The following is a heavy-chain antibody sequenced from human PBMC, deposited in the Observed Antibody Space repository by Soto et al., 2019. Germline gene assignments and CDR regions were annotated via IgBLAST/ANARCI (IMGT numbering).Heavy chain of an antibody. J-gene: IGHJ6*02. CDR1: GFTFSSYA. D-gene: IGHD2-2*02. CDR3: ARDLADEIEYQLLYPVRMDV. V-gene: IGHV3-30-3*01. CDR2: ISYDGSNK. Sequence: PGGSLRLSCAASGFTFSSYAMHWVRQAPGKGLEWVAVISYDGSNKYYADSVKGRFTISRDNSKNTLYLQMNSLRAEDTAVYYRARDLADEIEYQLLYPVRMDVWGQGTTVTVYS.